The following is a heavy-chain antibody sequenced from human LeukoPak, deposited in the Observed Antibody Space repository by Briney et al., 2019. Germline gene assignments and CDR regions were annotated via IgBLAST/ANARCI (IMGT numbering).Heavy chain of an antibody. Sequence: GGSLRLSCAASGFTVSSNYMSWVRQAPGKGLEWVSVIYSGGSTYYADSVKGRFTISRDNSKNTLYLQMNSLRAEDTAVYYCARVKNGDYIAYYYYYYMDVWGKGTTVTISS. CDR1: GFTVSSNY. CDR2: IYSGGST. V-gene: IGHV3-66*01. D-gene: IGHD4-17*01. CDR3: ARVKNGDYIAYYYYYYMDV. J-gene: IGHJ6*03.